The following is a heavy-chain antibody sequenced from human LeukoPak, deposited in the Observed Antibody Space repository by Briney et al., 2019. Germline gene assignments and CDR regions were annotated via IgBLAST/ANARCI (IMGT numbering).Heavy chain of an antibody. CDR2: ISSSGGSA. D-gene: IGHD3-22*01. CDR1: GFTFSSYA. V-gene: IGHV3-23*01. Sequence: PGGSLRLSCAASGFTFSSYAMSWVRQASGKGLEWVSVISSSGGSAYYADSVKGRFTISRDNSKNTLYLRMNNLRAEDTAVYYCAKDLSSGYFYFDYWGQGTLVTVSS. J-gene: IGHJ4*02. CDR3: AKDLSSGYFYFDY.